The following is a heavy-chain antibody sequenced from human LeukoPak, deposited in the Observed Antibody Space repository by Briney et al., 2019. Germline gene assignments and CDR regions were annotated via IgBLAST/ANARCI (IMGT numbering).Heavy chain of an antibody. CDR1: GFPSGSLA. CDR3: AKDPYGTRYFDY. J-gene: IGHJ4*02. Sequence: GGSLRLSLAASGFPSGSLALSWVRRAPGRGLKWVSSLSGSGYNTYYADSVKGRFTISRDNSKNTVYLQMNSLRAEDTAVYYCAKDPYGTRYFDYWGQGTLVTVSS. CDR2: LSGSGYNT. D-gene: IGHD2-2*01. V-gene: IGHV3-23*01.